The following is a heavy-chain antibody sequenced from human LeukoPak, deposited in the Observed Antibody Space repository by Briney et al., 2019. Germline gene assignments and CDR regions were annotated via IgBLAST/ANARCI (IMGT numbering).Heavy chain of an antibody. CDR1: GGTFSSYV. Sequence: SVKVSCKASGGTFSSYVISWVRQAPGQGLEWMGGIIPIFGSANYAQNFQGRVTITADESTSTAYMELSSLRSEDTAVYYCARISSYVPTDMDVWGKGTTVTVSS. CDR2: IIPIFGSA. D-gene: IGHD3-10*02. V-gene: IGHV1-69*01. J-gene: IGHJ6*03. CDR3: ARISSYVPTDMDV.